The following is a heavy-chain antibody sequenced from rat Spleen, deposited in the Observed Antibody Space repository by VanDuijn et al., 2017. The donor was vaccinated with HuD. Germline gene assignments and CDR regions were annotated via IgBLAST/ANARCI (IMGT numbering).Heavy chain of an antibody. CDR2: ISYDGGNT. D-gene: IGHD1-4*01. CDR1: GFTFSDCY. J-gene: IGHJ4*01. V-gene: IGHV5-20*01. CDR3: ATNYPYYIMDA. Sequence: EVQLVESDGGLVQPGRSLKLSCATSGFTFSDCYMAWVRQAPTKGLEWVASISYDGGNTYYRDSVKGRFTISRDNAKSSLYLQMDSLRSEDTATYYCATNYPYYIMDAWGQGASVTVSS.